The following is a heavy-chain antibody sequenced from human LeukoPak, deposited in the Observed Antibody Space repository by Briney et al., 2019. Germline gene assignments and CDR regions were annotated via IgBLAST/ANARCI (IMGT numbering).Heavy chain of an antibody. J-gene: IGHJ4*02. Sequence: SETLSLTCTVSGGSISSYYWSWIRQPPGKGLEWIGYIYYSGSTNYNPSLKSRVTISVDTSKNQFSLKLSSVTAADTAVYYCARDPEDLWFGELLLWGQGTLVTVSS. CDR2: IYYSGST. V-gene: IGHV4-59*12. CDR3: ARDPEDLWFGELLL. CDR1: GGSISSYY. D-gene: IGHD3-10*01.